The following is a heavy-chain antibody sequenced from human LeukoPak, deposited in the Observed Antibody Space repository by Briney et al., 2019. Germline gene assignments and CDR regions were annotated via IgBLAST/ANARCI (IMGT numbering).Heavy chain of an antibody. CDR1: GFSFSSYA. J-gene: IGHJ4*02. Sequence: GGSLRLSCAASGFSFSSYAMSWVRQAPGKGLEWVSGISGSGGSTYYADSVKGRFTIYRDNSKNTLYLQMNSLRVEDAAVHYCAKDLALYTGPYSGSFYSPIDYWGQGTVVSVSS. D-gene: IGHD1-26*01. V-gene: IGHV3-23*01. CDR2: ISGSGGST. CDR3: AKDLALYTGPYSGSFYSPIDY.